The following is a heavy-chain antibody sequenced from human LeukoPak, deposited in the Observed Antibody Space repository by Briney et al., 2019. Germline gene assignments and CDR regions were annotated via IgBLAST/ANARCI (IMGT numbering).Heavy chain of an antibody. CDR3: VKDGSGSYYTYYFDY. Sequence: GRSLRLSCSASGFTFSRYAMHWVRQAPGKGVEYVSAFSSNGGSTYYADSVKGRFTISRDNSKNTLYLQMSSLRAEDTAVYYCVKDGSGSYYTYYFDYWGQGTLVTVSS. V-gene: IGHV3-64D*06. CDR1: GFTFSRYA. J-gene: IGHJ4*02. CDR2: FSSNGGST. D-gene: IGHD3-10*01.